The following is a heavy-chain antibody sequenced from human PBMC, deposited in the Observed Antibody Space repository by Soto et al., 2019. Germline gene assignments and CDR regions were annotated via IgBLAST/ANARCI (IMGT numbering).Heavy chain of an antibody. CDR1: GFSFSISP. V-gene: IGHV3-30-3*01. CDR3: ARDPKTSGGQHWAFNYLDS. Sequence: XGSLILSCSAAGFSFSISPMHWVRQAPGRGPEWVALISYDGTNKFYADSVKGRFTISRDNSKSTLYLQVDSLRPEDAAVYYCARDPKTSGGQHWAFNYLDSWGQGTLVTVSS. D-gene: IGHD7-27*01. CDR2: ISYDGTNK. J-gene: IGHJ4*02.